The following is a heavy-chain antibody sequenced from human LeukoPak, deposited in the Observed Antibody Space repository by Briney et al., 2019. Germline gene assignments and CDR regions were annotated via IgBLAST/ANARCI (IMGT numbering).Heavy chain of an antibody. J-gene: IGHJ3*02. CDR1: VGTFSSYA. Sequence: GASVKVSCKASVGTFSSYAISWVRQAPGQGLEWMGRIIPILGIANYAQKFQGRVTITADKSTSTAYMELSSLRSEDTDVYYCARGPFGRKPAWGAFDIWGQGTMVTVSS. CDR3: ARGPFGRKPAWGAFDI. V-gene: IGHV1-69*04. CDR2: IIPILGIA. D-gene: IGHD7-27*01.